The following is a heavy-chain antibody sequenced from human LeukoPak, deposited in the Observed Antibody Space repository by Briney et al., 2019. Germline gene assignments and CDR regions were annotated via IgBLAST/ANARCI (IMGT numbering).Heavy chain of an antibody. D-gene: IGHD5-12*01. CDR2: IYHSGST. CDR1: GGSISSGGYS. Sequence: PSETLSLTCAVSGGSISSGGYSWSWVRQPPGEGLEWVGYIYHSGSTYYNPSLQSRVTISLDRSKNQFSLKLSSMTAADTAVYYCASGNTGYDRDSFDIWAKGQWSPSLQ. CDR3: ASGNTGYDRDSFDI. V-gene: IGHV4-30-2*01. J-gene: IGHJ3*02.